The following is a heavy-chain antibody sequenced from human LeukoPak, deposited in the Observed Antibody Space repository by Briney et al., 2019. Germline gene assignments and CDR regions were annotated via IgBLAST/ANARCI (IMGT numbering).Heavy chain of an antibody. D-gene: IGHD1-14*01. Sequence: GGSLRLSCAASGFIVSSNYMSWVRQAPGKGLEWVSSINGSGDKTYYADSVKGRFTISRDNSKNTLYLQMNSLRAEDTAVYYCAKPARTDYADYWGQGTLVTVSS. CDR1: GFIVSSNY. CDR3: AKPARTDYADY. CDR2: INGSGDKT. V-gene: IGHV3-23*01. J-gene: IGHJ4*02.